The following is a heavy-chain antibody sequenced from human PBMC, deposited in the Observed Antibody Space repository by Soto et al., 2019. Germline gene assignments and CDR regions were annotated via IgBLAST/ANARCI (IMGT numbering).Heavy chain of an antibody. V-gene: IGHV3-23*01. CDR1: GFTFSSYA. CDR2: ISGSGGST. Sequence: GGSLRLSCAASGFTFSSYAISWVRQAPGKGLEWVSAISGSGGSTYYADSVKGRFTISRDNSKNTLYLQMNSLRAEDTAVYYCAKGSGYDFWGGVFSLAYYMDVWGKGTTVTVSS. CDR3: AKGSGYDFWGGVFSLAYYMDV. D-gene: IGHD3-3*01. J-gene: IGHJ6*03.